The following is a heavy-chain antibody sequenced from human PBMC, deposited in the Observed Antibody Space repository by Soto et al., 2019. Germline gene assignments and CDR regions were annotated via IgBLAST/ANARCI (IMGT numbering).Heavy chain of an antibody. CDR1: GFTFSSYW. J-gene: IGHJ2*01. CDR3: ARVGTGNWYFDL. CDR2: INSDGSTR. D-gene: IGHD1-1*01. V-gene: IGHV3-74*01. Sequence: EVQLVESGGGLVQPGESLRLSCVASGFTFSSYWMHWVRQAPGKGLVWVSRINSDGSTRSYADSVKGRFTISRDNAKNTLYLQMNNLSAEDTAVYYCARVGTGNWYFDLWGRGTLVTVSS.